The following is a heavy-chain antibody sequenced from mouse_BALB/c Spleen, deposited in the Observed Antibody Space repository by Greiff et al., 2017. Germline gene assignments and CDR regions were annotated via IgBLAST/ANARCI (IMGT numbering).Heavy chain of an antibody. CDR2: INPSNGGT. Sequence: QVHVKQSGAELVKPGASVKLSCKASGYTFTSYYMYWVKQRPGQGLEWIGEINPSNGGTNFNEKFKSKATLTVDKSSSTAYMQLSSLTSEDSAVYYCSIYDGYYPYWGQGTLVTVSA. J-gene: IGHJ3*01. CDR3: SIYDGYYPY. D-gene: IGHD2-3*01. CDR1: GYTFTSYY. V-gene: IGHV1S81*02.